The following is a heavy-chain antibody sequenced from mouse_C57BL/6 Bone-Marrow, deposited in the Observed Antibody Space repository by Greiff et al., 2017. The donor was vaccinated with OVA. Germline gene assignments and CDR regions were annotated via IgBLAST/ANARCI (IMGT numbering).Heavy chain of an antibody. CDR2: ISSGGSYT. Sequence: EVMLVESGGDLVKPGGSLKLSCAASGFTFSSYGMSWVRQTPDKRLEWVATISSGGSYTYYPDSVKGRFTISRDNAKNTLYLQMSSLKSEDTAMYYCARQWSYYFDYWGQGTTLTVSS. CDR1: GFTFSSYG. J-gene: IGHJ2*01. CDR3: ARQWSYYFDY. V-gene: IGHV5-6*02.